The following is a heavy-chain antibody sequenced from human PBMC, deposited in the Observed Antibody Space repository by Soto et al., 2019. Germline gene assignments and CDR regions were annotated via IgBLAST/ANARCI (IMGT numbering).Heavy chain of an antibody. J-gene: IGHJ4*02. CDR3: DRGQVVAAQH. CDR1: GGSISSTSYY. D-gene: IGHD2-15*01. Sequence: SETLSLTCTVSGGSISSTSYYWGWIRQPPGKGLEWIGSIYYSGSTYYNPSLKSRVTISVDTSKNQFSLKLSSVTAADTAVYYCDRGQVVAAQHWGQGTLVTVS. V-gene: IGHV4-39*07. CDR2: IYYSGST.